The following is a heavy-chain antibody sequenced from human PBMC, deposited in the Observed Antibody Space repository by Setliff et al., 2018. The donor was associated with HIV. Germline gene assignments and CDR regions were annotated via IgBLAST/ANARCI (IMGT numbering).Heavy chain of an antibody. CDR2: IIPIFGTA. D-gene: IGHD6-13*01. CDR1: GGTFSSYA. V-gene: IGHV1-69*05. J-gene: IGHJ6*02. CDR3: ARVGHSSSYHYYGMDV. Sequence: EASVKVSCKASGGTFSSYAISWVRQAPGQGLEWMGGIIPIFGTANYAQKFQGRVTITTDESRSTAYMELSSLSSEDTAVFYCARVGHSSSYHYYGMDVWGQGTTVTVSS.